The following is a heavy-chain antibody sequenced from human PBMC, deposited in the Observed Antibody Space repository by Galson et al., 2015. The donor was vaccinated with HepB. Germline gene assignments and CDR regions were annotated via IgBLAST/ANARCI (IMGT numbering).Heavy chain of an antibody. J-gene: IGHJ3*02. CDR2: IDPSDSYT. D-gene: IGHD3-3*01. Sequence: QSGAEVKKPGESLRISCKGSGYSFTSYWISWVRQMPGKGLEWMGRIDPSDSYTNYSPSFQGHVTISADKSISTAYLQWSSLKASDTAMYYCASNRGDDFWSGYYSYDAFDIWGQGTMVTVSS. CDR1: GYSFTSYW. CDR3: ASNRGDDFWSGYYSYDAFDI. V-gene: IGHV5-10-1*01.